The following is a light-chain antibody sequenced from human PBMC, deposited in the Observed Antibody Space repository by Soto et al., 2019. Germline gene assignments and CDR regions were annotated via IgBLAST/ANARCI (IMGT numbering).Light chain of an antibody. CDR1: QSVSSSY. J-gene: IGKJ2*01. CDR2: GTS. Sequence: EIVLTQSPDTLSLFPGERATLSCRASQSVSSSYLAWYQQKPGQAPRLLIYGTSRRATGIPDRFSGSGSGTDFTLTISRLEPEDFAVYYCQQYGSSPLFTFGQGTKLEIK. CDR3: QQYGSSPLFT. V-gene: IGKV3-20*01.